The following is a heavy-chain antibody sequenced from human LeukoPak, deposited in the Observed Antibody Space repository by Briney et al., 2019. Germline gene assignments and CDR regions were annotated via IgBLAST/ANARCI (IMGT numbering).Heavy chain of an antibody. V-gene: IGHV3-7*01. Sequence: GGSLRLSCAASGFTFSSYWMSWVRQAPGKGLEWVANIKQDGSEKYYVDSVKGRFTISRDNAKNSLYLQMNSLRAEDTAVYYCARDSRFGELFXXYXMDVWGQGTTVTVSS. D-gene: IGHD3-10*01. J-gene: IGHJ6*02. CDR1: GFTFSSYW. CDR3: ARDSRFGELFXXYXMDV. CDR2: IKQDGSEK.